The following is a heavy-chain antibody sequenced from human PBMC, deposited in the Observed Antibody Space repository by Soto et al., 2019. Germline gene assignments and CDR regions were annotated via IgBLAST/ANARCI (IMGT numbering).Heavy chain of an antibody. D-gene: IGHD3-22*01. CDR1: GYSFAGYW. J-gene: IGHJ4*02. CDR3: ARQIYDSDTGPNFQYYFDA. V-gene: IGHV5-10-1*01. Sequence: GESLKISCKGSGYSFAGYWITWVRQKPGKGLEWMGRIDPSDSQTYYSPSFRGHVTISVTKSITTVFLQWSSLRASDTAMYYCARQIYDSDTGPNFQYYFDAWGQGTPVTVSS. CDR2: IDPSDSQT.